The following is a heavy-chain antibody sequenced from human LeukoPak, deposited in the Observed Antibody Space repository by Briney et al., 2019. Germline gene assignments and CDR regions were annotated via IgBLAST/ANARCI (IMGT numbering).Heavy chain of an antibody. Sequence: SETLSLTCAVYGGSFSGYYWSWIRQPPGKGLEWIGEINHSGSTNYNASLKSRVSISVDTSKNQFSLKLRPVTAADTAVYYCMGSWETNWFDPWGEGTLVTVCS. D-gene: IGHD6-13*01. CDR1: GGSFSGYY. CDR2: INHSGST. J-gene: IGHJ5*02. V-gene: IGHV4-34*01. CDR3: MGSWETNWFDP.